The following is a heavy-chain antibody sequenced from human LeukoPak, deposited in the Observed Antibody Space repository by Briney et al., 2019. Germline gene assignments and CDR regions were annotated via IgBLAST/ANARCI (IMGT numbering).Heavy chain of an antibody. D-gene: IGHD3-3*01. J-gene: IGHJ6*02. CDR2: ISAYNGNT. CDR3: ARTSSVRFLEWLLFEPYYYSMDV. Sequence: ASVKVSCKASGYTFTSYGISWVRQAPGQGLEWMGWISAYNGNTNYAQKLQGRVTMTTDTSTSTAYMELRSLRSDDTAVYYCARTSSVRFLEWLLFEPYYYSMDVWGQGTTVTVSS. CDR1: GYTFTSYG. V-gene: IGHV1-18*01.